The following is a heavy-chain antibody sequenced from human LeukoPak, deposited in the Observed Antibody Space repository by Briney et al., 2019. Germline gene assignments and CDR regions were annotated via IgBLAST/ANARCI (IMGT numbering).Heavy chain of an antibody. CDR1: GYTFTSYY. D-gene: IGHD3-10*01. Sequence: ASVKVSCKASGYTFTSYYMHWVRQAPGQGLEGMGRINPSGGSTSYAQKFQGRVTMTRDTSTSTAYMELSRLKSDDTAVYYCARGGYYGSGNDFRFDPWGQGTLVTVSS. V-gene: IGHV1-46*01. CDR3: ARGGYYGSGNDFRFDP. CDR2: INPSGGST. J-gene: IGHJ5*02.